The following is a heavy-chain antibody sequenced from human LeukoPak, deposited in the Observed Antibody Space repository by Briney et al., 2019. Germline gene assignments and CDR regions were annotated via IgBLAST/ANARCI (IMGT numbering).Heavy chain of an antibody. Sequence: GGSLRLSCAASGFAFSNYGMHWVRQAPGKGLEWVVFIRYDGSNKYYADSVKGRFTISRDNAKNSLYLQMNSLRAEDTAVYYCARGTRERDAFDIWGQGTMVTVSS. J-gene: IGHJ3*02. CDR1: GFAFSNYG. D-gene: IGHD1-26*01. CDR2: IRYDGSNK. V-gene: IGHV3-30*02. CDR3: ARGTRERDAFDI.